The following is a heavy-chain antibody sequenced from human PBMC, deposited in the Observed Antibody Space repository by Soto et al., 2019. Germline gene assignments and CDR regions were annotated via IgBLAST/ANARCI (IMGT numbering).Heavy chain of an antibody. D-gene: IGHD6-13*01. CDR2: ISGSGGST. CDR3: AKTGDSSSWYLSDYYYGMDV. V-gene: IGHV3-23*01. J-gene: IGHJ6*02. CDR1: GFTFSCYA. Sequence: PSAILSLSCAASGFTFSCYAMSWVRQAPGKGLEWVSAISGSGGSTYYADSVKGRFTISRDNSKNTLYLQMNSLRAEDTAVYYCAKTGDSSSWYLSDYYYGMDVWGQGTTVTVSS.